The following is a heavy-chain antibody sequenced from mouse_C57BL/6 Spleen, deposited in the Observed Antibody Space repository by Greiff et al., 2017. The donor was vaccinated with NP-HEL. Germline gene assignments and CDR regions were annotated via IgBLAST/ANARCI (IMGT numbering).Heavy chain of an antibody. Sequence: QVQLQQSGAELVKPGASVKMSCTASGYTFTSYWITWVKQRPGQGLEWIGDIYPGSGSTNYNEKFKSKATLTVDTSSSTAYMQLSSLTSEDSAVYYCARRDSSGYVGTSFDYWGQGTTLTVSS. J-gene: IGHJ2*01. V-gene: IGHV1-55*01. CDR1: GYTFTSYW. CDR3: ARRDSSGYVGTSFDY. CDR2: IYPGSGST. D-gene: IGHD3-2*02.